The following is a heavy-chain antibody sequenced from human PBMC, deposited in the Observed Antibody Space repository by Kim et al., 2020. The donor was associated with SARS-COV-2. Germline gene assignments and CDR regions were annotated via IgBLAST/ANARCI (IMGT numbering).Heavy chain of an antibody. CDR1: GFTLSTYA. CDR3: AKVYGARYYFDY. J-gene: IGHJ4*02. D-gene: IGHD4-17*01. V-gene: IGHV3-23*01. Sequence: GGSLRLSCAASGFTLSTYAMSWVRQAPGKGLEWVSAITGSGDSTYYADSMKGRFTISRENSKNTLYLHMNSLRAEDTAIYFCAKVYGARYYFDYWGQGTLVTVSS. CDR2: ITGSGDST.